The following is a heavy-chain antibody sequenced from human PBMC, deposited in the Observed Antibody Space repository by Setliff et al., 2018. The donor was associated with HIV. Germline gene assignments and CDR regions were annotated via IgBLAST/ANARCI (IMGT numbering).Heavy chain of an antibody. CDR3: ARAYSYVYEAGAFDI. CDR1: GGSIGSHY. D-gene: IGHD5-18*01. CDR2: TYSSGSA. Sequence: SETLSLTCTVSGGSIGSHYWSWIRQPPGKGLEWIGYTYSSGSADYNPSLRSRVTISVDTSKNQFSLKLSPMTAADTAVYYCARAYSYVYEAGAFDIWGQGTMVTVSS. J-gene: IGHJ3*02. V-gene: IGHV4-59*11.